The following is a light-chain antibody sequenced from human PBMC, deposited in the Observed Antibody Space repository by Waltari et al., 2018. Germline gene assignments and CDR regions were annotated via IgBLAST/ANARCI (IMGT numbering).Light chain of an antibody. V-gene: IGKV3-11*02. Sequence: EFVLPQSQATLHLSPGEKATLPCRASDSIGIYLTWYQHKPGQAPRLLIYDASNRATGIPARFSGGGSGRDFTLTINSLEPEDFTVYYCQHRRNWPPYTFGQGTKLEIK. CDR3: QHRRNWPPYT. CDR2: DAS. J-gene: IGKJ2*01. CDR1: DSIGIY.